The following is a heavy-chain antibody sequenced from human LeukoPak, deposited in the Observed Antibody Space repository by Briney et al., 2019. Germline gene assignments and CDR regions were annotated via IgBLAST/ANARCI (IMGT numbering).Heavy chain of an antibody. CDR2: ISSSSSYI. CDR3: ARGYYDSSGYLYYFDY. CDR1: GFTFSTYS. J-gene: IGHJ4*02. V-gene: IGHV3-21*01. D-gene: IGHD3-22*01. Sequence: TGGFLRLSCAASGFTFSTYSINWVRQAPGKGLEWVSSISSSSSYIYYADSVKGRFTISRDNAKNSLYLQMNSLRAEDTAVYYCARGYYDSSGYLYYFDYWGQGTLVTVSS.